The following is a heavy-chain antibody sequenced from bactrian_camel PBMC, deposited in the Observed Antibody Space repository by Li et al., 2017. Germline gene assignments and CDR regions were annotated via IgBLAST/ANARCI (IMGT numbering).Heavy chain of an antibody. CDR1: GYTEDSSE. J-gene: IGHJ7*01. Sequence: HVQLVESGGGSVQSGGSLRLSCTLSGYTEDSSEMGWYRQAPGHRCELVSSIMKDGRTYYRDSVKGRFTISQNDAKNTVYLQMNSLKVEDTGVYYCAADFARRTPPRWSPTLVPAACGYYLMDYWGKGTQVTVS. V-gene: IGHV3S53*01. CDR2: IMKDGRT. D-gene: IGHD6*01.